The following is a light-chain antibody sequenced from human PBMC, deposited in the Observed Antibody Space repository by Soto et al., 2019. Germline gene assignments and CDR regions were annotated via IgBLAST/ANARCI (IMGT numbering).Light chain of an antibody. Sequence: QSALTQPASVSGSPGQSITISCTGTSSDVGGYNYVSWYQHHPGKAPKLMIYDVSNRPSGVSNRFSGSKSGNTASLTISGLQPEDEADYYCSSYTTSNTRQIVFXTGTKSPS. CDR3: SSYTTSNTRQIV. J-gene: IGLJ1*01. V-gene: IGLV2-14*03. CDR2: DVS. CDR1: SSDVGGYNY.